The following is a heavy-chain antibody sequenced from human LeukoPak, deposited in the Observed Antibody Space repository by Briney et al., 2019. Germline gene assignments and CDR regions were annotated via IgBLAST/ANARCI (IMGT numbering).Heavy chain of an antibody. CDR2: IYYRGST. CDR3: ARESGVTMVRGGQNWFDP. V-gene: IGHV4-59*12. Sequence: SETLSLTCTVSGGSISSYYWSWIRQPPGKGLEWIGYIYYRGSTNYNPSLKSRVTISVDTSKNQFSLKLSSVTAADTAVYYCARESGVTMVRGGQNWFDPWGQGTLVTVSS. J-gene: IGHJ5*02. CDR1: GGSISSYY. D-gene: IGHD3-10*01.